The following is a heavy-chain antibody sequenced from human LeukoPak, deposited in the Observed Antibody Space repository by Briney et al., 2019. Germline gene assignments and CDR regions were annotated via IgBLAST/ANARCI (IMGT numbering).Heavy chain of an antibody. CDR3: ATGSLRLGDFSLGY. CDR1: GYTLTELF. Sequence: GSVTVSCMVSGYTLTELFMYWVRQAPGKGREWMGHIYAEEGETVYAQTFRGRVTMTEDTSTDTAYMELSSLISEDTAVYYCATGSLRLGDFSLGYWGQGTLVTVSS. V-gene: IGHV1-24*01. CDR2: IYAEEGET. D-gene: IGHD3-16*02. J-gene: IGHJ4*02.